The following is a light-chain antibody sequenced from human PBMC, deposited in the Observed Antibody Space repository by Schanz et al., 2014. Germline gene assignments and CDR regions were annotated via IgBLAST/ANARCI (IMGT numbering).Light chain of an antibody. V-gene: IGKV3-20*01. Sequence: EIVLTQFPGTLSLSPGERATLSCRASLSISGLLAWYQQKPGQAPRLLIYGASSRATGIPDRFSGSGSGTDFTLTIHRLEPEDFAVYYCHQFGSSAWTFGQGTKVEI. CDR3: HQFGSSAWT. CDR2: GAS. J-gene: IGKJ1*01. CDR1: LSISGL.